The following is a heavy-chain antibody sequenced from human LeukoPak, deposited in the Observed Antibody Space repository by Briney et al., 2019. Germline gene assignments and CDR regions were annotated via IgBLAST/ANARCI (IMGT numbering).Heavy chain of an antibody. CDR1: GYTFTNDH. Sequence: GASVKVSCKTSGYTFTNDHMHWVRQAPGQGLEWMGWVDPNNGATNYARNFQGRVTMTRDSSVSTVYMELTRLTSDDTAVYYCTRALRHTSSAGWFDPWGQGSLVTVSS. J-gene: IGHJ5*02. CDR3: TRALRHTSSAGWFDP. V-gene: IGHV1-2*02. D-gene: IGHD3-10*01. CDR2: VDPNNGAT.